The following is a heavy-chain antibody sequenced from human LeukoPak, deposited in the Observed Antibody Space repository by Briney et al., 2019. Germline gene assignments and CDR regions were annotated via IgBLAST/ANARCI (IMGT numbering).Heavy chain of an antibody. CDR3: AKDTPLCYFDY. D-gene: IGHD3-16*01. CDR2: IRNDGSII. CDR1: GFAFSSYG. V-gene: IGHV3-30*02. J-gene: IGHJ4*02. Sequence: GGSLRLSCAASGFAFSSYGMHWIRQAPGKGLEWVAFIRNDGSIIYNADSVKGRFTISRDNSKNTLYLQMNSLRADDTAVYYCAKDTPLCYFDYWGQGTLVTVSS.